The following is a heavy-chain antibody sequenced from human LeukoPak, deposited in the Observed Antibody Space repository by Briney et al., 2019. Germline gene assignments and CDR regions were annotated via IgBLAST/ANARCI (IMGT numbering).Heavy chain of an antibody. V-gene: IGHV3-48*02. D-gene: IGHD1-26*01. CDR2: ISSSSSTI. J-gene: IGHJ4*02. CDR3: AMSQWELLPLFDY. Sequence: LGGSLRLSCAASGFIFSSYSMNWVRQAPGKGLEWVSYISSSSSTIYYADSVKGRFTISRDNAKNSLYLQMNSLRDEDTAVYYCAMSQWELLPLFDYWGQGTLVTVSS. CDR1: GFIFSSYS.